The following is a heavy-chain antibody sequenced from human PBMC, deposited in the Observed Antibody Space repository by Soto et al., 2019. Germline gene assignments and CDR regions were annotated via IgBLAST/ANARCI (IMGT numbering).Heavy chain of an antibody. CDR2: ISYSGST. CDR3: ARSYSNYVLDWFDP. D-gene: IGHD3-16*01. CDR1: GGSISSYY. V-gene: IGHV4-59*13. Sequence: SETLSLTCTVSGGSISSYYWSWIRQAPEKGLEWIGYISYSGSTKYNPSLQSRATISADASRNQLSLRLNSVTTADTALYYCARSYSNYVLDWFDPWGQGTLVTVSS. J-gene: IGHJ5*02.